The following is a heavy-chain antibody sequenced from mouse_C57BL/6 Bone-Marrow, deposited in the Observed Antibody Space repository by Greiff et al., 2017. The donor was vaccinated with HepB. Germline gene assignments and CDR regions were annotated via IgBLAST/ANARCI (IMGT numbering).Heavy chain of an antibody. CDR3: AREGYYGSDY. CDR1: GYTFTSYW. V-gene: IGHV1-7*01. Sequence: VQLQQSGAELAKPGASVKLSCKASGYTFTSYWMHWVKQRPGQGLEWIGYINPSSGYTKYNQKFKDKATVTADKSSSTAYMQLSSLTYEDSAVYYCAREGYYGSDYWGHGTTLTVSS. J-gene: IGHJ2*01. D-gene: IGHD1-1*01. CDR2: INPSSGYT.